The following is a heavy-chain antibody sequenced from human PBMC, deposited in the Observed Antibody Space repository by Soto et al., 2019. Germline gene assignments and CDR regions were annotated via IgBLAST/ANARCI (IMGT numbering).Heavy chain of an antibody. J-gene: IGHJ5*02. CDR3: ARQSIRCSSTSCYAPFWFDP. CDR2: IYYSGST. Sequence: QLQLQESGPGLVKPSETLSLTCTVSGGSISSSSYYWGWIRQPPGKGLEWIGSIYYSGSTYYNPSLKSRVTISVDTSKNQFSLKLSSVTAADTAVYYCARQSIRCSSTSCYAPFWFDPWGQGTLVTVSS. D-gene: IGHD2-2*01. V-gene: IGHV4-39*01. CDR1: GGSISSSSYY.